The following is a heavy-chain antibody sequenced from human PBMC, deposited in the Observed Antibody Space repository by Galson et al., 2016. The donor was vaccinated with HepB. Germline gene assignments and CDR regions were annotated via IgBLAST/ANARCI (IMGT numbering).Heavy chain of an antibody. CDR1: DGSIRSSSFS. CDR3: ASAGLLTKASFDC. V-gene: IGHV4-39*01. J-gene: IGHJ4*02. CDR2: VYRGKT. Sequence: SETLSLTCTVSDGSIRSSSFSWGWIRQPPGKGLEWIGTVYRGKTYYNPSLEGRVTISAGMTTDLLSLKLTSLTAADTAVYYCASAGLLTKASFDCWGQGTLVAVSS. D-gene: IGHD4-11*01.